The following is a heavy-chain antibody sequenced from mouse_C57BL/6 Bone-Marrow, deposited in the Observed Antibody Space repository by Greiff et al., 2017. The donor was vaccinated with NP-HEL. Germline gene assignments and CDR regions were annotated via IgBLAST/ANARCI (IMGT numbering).Heavy chain of an antibody. Sequence: QVQLQQSGAELVRPGTSVKLSCKASGYTFTSYWMHWVKQRPGQGLEWIGVIDPSDSYTNYNQKFKGKATLTVDTSSSTAYMQLSSLTSEDSAVYYCARDYPAWFAYWGQGTLVTVSA. J-gene: IGHJ3*01. CDR3: ARDYPAWFAY. D-gene: IGHD1-1*02. V-gene: IGHV1-59*01. CDR2: IDPSDSYT. CDR1: GYTFTSYW.